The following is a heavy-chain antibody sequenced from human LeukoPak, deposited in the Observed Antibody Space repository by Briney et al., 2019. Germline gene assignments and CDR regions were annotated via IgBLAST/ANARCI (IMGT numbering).Heavy chain of an antibody. CDR3: ASHRISGSYLSGAFDI. CDR2: MNPNSGNT. V-gene: IGHV1-8*01. Sequence: ASVKVSCKASGYTFTSYDINWVRQATGQGLEWMGWMNPNSGNTGYAQKFQGRVTITRNTSISTAYMELSSLRSEDTAVYYCASHRISGSYLSGAFDIWGQGTMVTVSS. D-gene: IGHD1-26*01. CDR1: GYTFTSYD. J-gene: IGHJ3*02.